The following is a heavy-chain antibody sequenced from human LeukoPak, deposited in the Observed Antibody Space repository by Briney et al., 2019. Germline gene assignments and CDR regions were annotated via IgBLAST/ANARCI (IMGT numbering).Heavy chain of an antibody. Sequence: GESLKISCKGSGYSFTSYWIGWVRQMPGKGLEWMGIIYPGDSDTRYSPSFQGQVTISADKSISTAYLQWGSLKASDTAMYYCARRLYYGSGSYSYFDYWGQGTLVTVSS. J-gene: IGHJ4*02. V-gene: IGHV5-51*01. CDR2: IYPGDSDT. CDR1: GYSFTSYW. CDR3: ARRLYYGSGSYSYFDY. D-gene: IGHD3-10*01.